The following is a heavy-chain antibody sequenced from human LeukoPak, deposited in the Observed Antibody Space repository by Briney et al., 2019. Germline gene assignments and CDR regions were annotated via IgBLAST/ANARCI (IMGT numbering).Heavy chain of an antibody. V-gene: IGHV4-59*01. Sequence: SETLSLTCTVSGGSISSYYWSWIRQPPGKGLEWIGYIYYSGSTNYNPSLKSRVTISVDTSKNQFSLKLSSVTAADTAVYYCARDGVDCSGGSCYPSYGMDVWGQGTTVTVSS. J-gene: IGHJ6*02. D-gene: IGHD2-15*01. CDR2: IYYSGST. CDR3: ARDGVDCSGGSCYPSYGMDV. CDR1: GGSISSYY.